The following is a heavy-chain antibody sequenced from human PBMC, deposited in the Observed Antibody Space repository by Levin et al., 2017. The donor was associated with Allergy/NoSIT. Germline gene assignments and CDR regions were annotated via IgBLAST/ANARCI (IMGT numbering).Heavy chain of an antibody. CDR3: ARGNTIFGVGRLDY. J-gene: IGHJ4*02. CDR2: ITGDGEAT. CDR1: GFTFRNSA. V-gene: IGHV3-23*01. D-gene: IGHD3-3*01. Sequence: GGSLRLSCVASGFTFRNSAMSWVRQAAGKGLEWLSGITGDGEATHTAESVKGRFTISRDNSKNTLYLQMSSLRAEDTATDYCARGNTIFGVGRLDYWGQGILVTVSS.